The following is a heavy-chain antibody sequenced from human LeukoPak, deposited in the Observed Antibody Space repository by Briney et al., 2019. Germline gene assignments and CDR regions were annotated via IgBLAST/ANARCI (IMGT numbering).Heavy chain of an antibody. CDR2: INLSDDTT. J-gene: IGHJ6*03. CDR1: GYPFTNYF. D-gene: IGHD3-3*01. CDR3: ARDQHTLFGVVTPIPYYMDV. V-gene: IGHV1-46*01. Sequence: ASVKVSCKASGYPFTNYFIHWVRQAPGQGLEWMGVINLSDDTTTYTQKFQGRVTMTRDMSTNTVYMKLTSLRSEDTAVYYCARDQHTLFGVVTPIPYYMDVWGKVTTVTVSS.